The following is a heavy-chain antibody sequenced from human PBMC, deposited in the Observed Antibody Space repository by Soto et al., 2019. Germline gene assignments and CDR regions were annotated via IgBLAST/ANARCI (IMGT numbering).Heavy chain of an antibody. D-gene: IGHD3-16*01. Sequence: QMQLVQSGPEVKKPGTSVKVSCKGSGYTFTNSAVQWVRQARGQRLEWMGWIVVGSGDTKYAQEFQERVTFTRDVSTKTAYMELSSLKSEDKAGYYCAADFGYLWGQGTLVTVSS. J-gene: IGHJ5*02. CDR1: GYTFTNSA. CDR2: IVVGSGDT. CDR3: AADFGYL. V-gene: IGHV1-58*01.